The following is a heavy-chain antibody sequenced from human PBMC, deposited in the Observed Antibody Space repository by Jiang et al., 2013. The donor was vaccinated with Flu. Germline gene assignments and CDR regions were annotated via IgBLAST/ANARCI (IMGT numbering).Heavy chain of an antibody. J-gene: IGHJ5*02. CDR3: AHFGYGDFVDWVDP. V-gene: IGHV2-5*01. Sequence: SLSTSGVGVGWIRQPQERPWSGLQSFIGMKLSATAPSLKSRLSITKDTSKNQVVLTVTNMDPMDTATYYCAHFGYGDFVDWVDPWGQGTLVTVSS. CDR2: FIGMKL. CDR1: SLSTSGVG. D-gene: IGHD4-17*01.